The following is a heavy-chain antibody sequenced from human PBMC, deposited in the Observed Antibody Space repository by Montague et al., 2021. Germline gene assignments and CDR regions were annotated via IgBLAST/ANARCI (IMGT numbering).Heavy chain of an antibody. D-gene: IGHD7-27*01. J-gene: IGHJ4*02. V-gene: IGHV4-4*02. Sequence: SETLSLTCTVSGDSISSKYFWSWVRQPLGKGLEWIGEIYHGTTSYSPSLKGRLTISTDTSMNQFSLNLRSVTAADTAVYFCARRLGIRAPFDYWGQGTLVTVSS. CDR2: IYHGTT. CDR3: ARRLGIRAPFDY. CDR1: GDSISSKYF.